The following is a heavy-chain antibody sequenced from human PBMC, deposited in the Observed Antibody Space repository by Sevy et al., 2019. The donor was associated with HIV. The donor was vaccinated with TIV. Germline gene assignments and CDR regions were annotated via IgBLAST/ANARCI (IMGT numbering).Heavy chain of an antibody. V-gene: IGHV3-21*01. CDR3: ARDYPVGTTSTFDY. CDR1: GFTFSNDN. J-gene: IGHJ4*02. Sequence: GGSLRLSCAASGFTFSNDNMNWVRQAPGKGLEWVSSITGSSNYIYYADSLKGRFTASRDNAKNSLYLQMNSLRAEDTAVYYCARDYPVGTTSTFDYWGQGTLVTVSS. CDR2: ITGSSNYI. D-gene: IGHD1-26*01.